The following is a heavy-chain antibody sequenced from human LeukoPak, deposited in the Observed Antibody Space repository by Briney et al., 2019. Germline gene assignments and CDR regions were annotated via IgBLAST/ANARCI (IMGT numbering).Heavy chain of an antibody. V-gene: IGHV1-2*02. Sequence: ASVKVSCKASGYTFTGYYMHWVRQAPGQGLEWMGWINPNSGGTNYAQKFQGRVTMTRNTSISTAYMELSSLRSEDAAVYYCARDVRHSSGWAYWGKGTTVTISS. CDR1: GYTFTGYY. CDR3: ARDVRHSSGWAY. J-gene: IGHJ6*04. CDR2: INPNSGGT. D-gene: IGHD6-19*01.